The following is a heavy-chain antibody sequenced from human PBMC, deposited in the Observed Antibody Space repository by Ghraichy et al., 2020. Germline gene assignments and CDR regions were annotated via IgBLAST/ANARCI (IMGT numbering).Heavy chain of an antibody. D-gene: IGHD6-19*01. CDR1: GFTFSNYG. V-gene: IGHV3-23*01. J-gene: IGHJ3*02. CDR3: AKPSGSYAFDI. Sequence: LSLTCAASGFTFSNYGMNWVRQSPGKGLEWVSTITTSGDSTYYADPVKGRFIISRDNSKNTLYLQMNSLRAKDTAVYYCAKPSGSYAFDIWGQGTVVTVSS. CDR2: ITTSGDST.